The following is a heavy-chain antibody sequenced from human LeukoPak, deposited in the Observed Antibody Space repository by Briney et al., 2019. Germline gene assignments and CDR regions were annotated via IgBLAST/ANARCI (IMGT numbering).Heavy chain of an antibody. D-gene: IGHD6-19*01. CDR1: GFAFSSDG. CDR2: IRYDGSNK. J-gene: IGHJ4*02. V-gene: IGHV3-30*02. CDR3: ARLKAVAGPHYYFDY. Sequence: VRCLRLSCAAPGFAFSSDGMHWVRQAPGRGLEWVAFIRYDGSNKYYADSVKGRFTISRDDSKNTLFLQMNSLRIDDTAVYYCARLKAVAGPHYYFDYWGQGTLVTVSS.